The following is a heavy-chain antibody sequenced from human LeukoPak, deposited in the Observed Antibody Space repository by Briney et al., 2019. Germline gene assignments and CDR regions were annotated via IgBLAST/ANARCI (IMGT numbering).Heavy chain of an antibody. D-gene: IGHD1-26*01. CDR3: ARGEGATPLDY. V-gene: IGHV3-23*01. Sequence: GGSLRLSCATSGFTFSSYAMSWVRQAPGKGLEWVSAISGSGGSTYYADSVKGRFTISGDNSKNTLYLQMNSLRAEDTAVYYCARGEGATPLDYWGQGTLVTVSS. CDR2: ISGSGGST. J-gene: IGHJ4*02. CDR1: GFTFSSYA.